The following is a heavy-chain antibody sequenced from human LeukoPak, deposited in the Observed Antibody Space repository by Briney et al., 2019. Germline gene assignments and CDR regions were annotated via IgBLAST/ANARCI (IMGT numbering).Heavy chain of an antibody. V-gene: IGHV1-8*01. CDR2: MNPNSGNT. D-gene: IGHD3-22*01. Sequence: ASVKVSCKAPGYTFTSYDINWVRQATGQGLEWMGWMNPNSGNTGYAQKFQGRVTMTRNTSISTAYMELSSLRSEDTAVYYCARAEGSSGYSKDYWGQGTLVTVSS. J-gene: IGHJ4*02. CDR3: ARAEGSSGYSKDY. CDR1: GYTFTSYD.